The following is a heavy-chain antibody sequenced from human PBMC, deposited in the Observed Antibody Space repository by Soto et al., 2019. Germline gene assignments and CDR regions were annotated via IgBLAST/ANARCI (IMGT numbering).Heavy chain of an antibody. D-gene: IGHD6-19*01. V-gene: IGHV3-30-3*01. Sequence: VQLVESGGCVVQPGGSLRLSCAASGFNVNSDTMYWVRQAPGKGLEWVASTSPDGVNEYYADSAKGRFTIFRDISKNTLFVEMNSLRAEDSAMYFCARERSLAVSAPGYWGQGTLVTVSS. J-gene: IGHJ4*02. CDR2: TSPDGVNE. CDR1: GFNVNSDT. CDR3: ARERSLAVSAPGY.